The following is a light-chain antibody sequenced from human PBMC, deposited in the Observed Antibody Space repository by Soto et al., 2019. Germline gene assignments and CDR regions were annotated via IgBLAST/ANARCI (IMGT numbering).Light chain of an antibody. J-gene: IGKJ1*01. CDR1: QSISSY. CDR2: AAS. CDR3: QQSYSTPRT. V-gene: IGKV1-39*01. Sequence: DIQMTQSPSSLSASVGDRVTITCRASQSISSYLNWYQQKPGKAPKLLIYAASSLQSVVPSRFSGSGSGTDLTLAISSLQPEDFATYYCQQSYSTPRTFGQGTKVEIK.